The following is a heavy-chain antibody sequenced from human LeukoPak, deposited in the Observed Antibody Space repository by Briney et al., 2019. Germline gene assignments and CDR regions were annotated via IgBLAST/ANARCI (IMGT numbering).Heavy chain of an antibody. CDR1: GGSISSYY. V-gene: IGHV4-59*12. D-gene: IGHD3-9*01. CDR3: ARAPKYYDILTGYYIYYFDY. CDR2: IYHSGST. Sequence: PSETLSLTCTVSGGSISSYYWSWIRQPPGKGLEWIGYIYHSGSTYYNPSLKSRVTISVDRSKNQFSLKLSSVTAADTAVYYCARAPKYYDILTGYYIYYFDYWGQGTLVTVSS. J-gene: IGHJ4*02.